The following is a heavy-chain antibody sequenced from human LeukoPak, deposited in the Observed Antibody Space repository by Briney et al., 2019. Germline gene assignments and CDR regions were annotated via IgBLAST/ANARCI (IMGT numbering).Heavy chain of an antibody. Sequence: GESLKISCKGSGYSFTSYWIGWVRQMPGKGLEWMGIIYPGDSDTRYSPSFQGQVTISADKSISTAYLQWSSLKASDTATYYCARRHYYGSGSSSAFDIWGQGTMVTVSS. CDR3: ARRHYYGSGSSSAFDI. CDR2: IYPGDSDT. D-gene: IGHD3-10*01. V-gene: IGHV5-51*01. CDR1: GYSFTSYW. J-gene: IGHJ3*02.